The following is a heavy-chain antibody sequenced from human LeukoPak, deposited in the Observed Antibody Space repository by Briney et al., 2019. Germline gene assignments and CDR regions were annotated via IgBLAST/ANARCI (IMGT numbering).Heavy chain of an antibody. CDR3: ARDPSYDSSGYPNWFDP. J-gene: IGHJ5*02. Sequence: SETLSLTCTVSGGSISSYYWSWIRQPPGKGLEWIGYIYYSGSTNYNPSLKSRVTISVDTSKNQFSLKLSSVTAADTAVYYCARDPSYDSSGYPNWFDPWGQGTLVTVSS. CDR2: IYYSGST. D-gene: IGHD3-22*01. CDR1: GGSISSYY. V-gene: IGHV4-59*01.